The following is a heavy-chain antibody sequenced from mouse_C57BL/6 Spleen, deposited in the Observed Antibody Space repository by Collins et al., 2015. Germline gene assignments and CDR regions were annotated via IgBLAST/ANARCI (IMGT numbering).Heavy chain of an antibody. J-gene: IGHJ3*01. V-gene: IGHV1-9*01. CDR2: ILPGSGST. Sequence: QVQLQQSGAELMKPGASVKLSCKATGYTFTGYWIEWVKQRPGHGLEWIGEILPGSGSTNYNEKFKGKATFTADTSSNTAYMQLGSLTTEDSAIYYCASLYSNYGGFFAYWGQGTLVTVSA. D-gene: IGHD2-5*01. CDR1: GYTFTGYW. CDR3: ASLYSNYGGFFAY.